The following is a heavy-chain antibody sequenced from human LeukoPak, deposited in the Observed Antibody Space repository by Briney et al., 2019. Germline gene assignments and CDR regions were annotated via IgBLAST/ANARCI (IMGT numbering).Heavy chain of an antibody. D-gene: IGHD5-12*01. Sequence: PSETLSLTCIVSGGSISTYDWSWIRQPPGKGLEWIGYIYYSGSTNYNPSLKSRVTISVDTSKNQFSLKLSSVTAADTAVYYCARAPQAGYGDYWGQGTLVTVSS. CDR1: GGSISTYD. CDR2: IYYSGST. V-gene: IGHV4-59*01. CDR3: ARAPQAGYGDY. J-gene: IGHJ4*02.